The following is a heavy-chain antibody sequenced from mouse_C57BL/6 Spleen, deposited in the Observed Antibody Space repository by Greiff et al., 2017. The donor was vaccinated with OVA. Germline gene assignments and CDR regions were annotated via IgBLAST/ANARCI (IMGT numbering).Heavy chain of an antibody. CDR1: GYTFTSYW. V-gene: IGHV1-74*01. Sequence: VQLQQPGAELVKPGASVKVSCKASGYTFTSYWMHWVKQRPGQGLEWIGRLHPSDSDTNYNQKFKGKATLTVDKSSSTAYMQLSSLTSEDSAVYYCAIEKQGAYYFDYWGQGTTLTVSS. CDR2: LHPSDSDT. J-gene: IGHJ2*01. CDR3: AIEKQGAYYFDY.